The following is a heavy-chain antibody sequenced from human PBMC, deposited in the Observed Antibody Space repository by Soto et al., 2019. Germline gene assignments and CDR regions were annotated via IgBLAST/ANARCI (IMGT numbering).Heavy chain of an antibody. V-gene: IGHV1-69*01. D-gene: IGHD6-19*01. CDR2: IFPIFGTT. CDR3: AMIEYSSGSDY. J-gene: IGHJ4*02. CDR1: GGTFSSYP. Sequence: QVQLVQSGAEVKKPGSSVKVSCKASGGTFSSYPITWVRQAPGQGLEWLGGIFPIFGTTNYAQRFEDRVTITADELTSTAYMELSSLRSDDTAVYYCAMIEYSSGSDYWGQGTLVTVSS.